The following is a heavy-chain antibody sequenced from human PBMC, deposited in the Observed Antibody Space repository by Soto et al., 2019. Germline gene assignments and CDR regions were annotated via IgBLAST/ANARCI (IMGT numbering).Heavy chain of an antibody. Sequence: SETLSLTCAVYCAYLSDNYCNWLRQPPGKGLEWIGEINHSGNTNYNPSLRSRVTISIDTSKNQLSLKLRSVSAADTAVYYCARGRGEFDASGKGNPVTVSS. V-gene: IGHV4-34*01. CDR2: INHSGNT. J-gene: IGHJ5*02. CDR1: CAYLSDNY. CDR3: ARGRGEFDA. D-gene: IGHD2-21*01.